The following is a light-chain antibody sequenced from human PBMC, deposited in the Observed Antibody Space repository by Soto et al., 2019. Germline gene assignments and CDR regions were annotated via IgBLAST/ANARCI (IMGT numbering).Light chain of an antibody. CDR1: SSNIGSAY. Sequence: QSVLTQPPSASGTPGQTVTISCSGSSSNIGSAYIYWYQHLPGTAPKLLIYRNNQRPSGVPDRFSASKSGTSASLAISGLRSEDDADYYCAAWDDSLVLFGGGTKVTVL. V-gene: IGLV1-47*01. J-gene: IGLJ2*01. CDR3: AAWDDSLVL. CDR2: RNN.